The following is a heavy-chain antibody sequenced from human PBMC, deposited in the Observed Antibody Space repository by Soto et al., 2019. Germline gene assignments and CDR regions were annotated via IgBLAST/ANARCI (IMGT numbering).Heavy chain of an antibody. Sequence: PETLSLTCTPCDGSISSSRNYWGWIRQPPGKGLEWIGNIYYSGSTYYNPSLKSRVTISVDTCKNQFSLKLSSVTAADTAVYYCARGLDYVVRWGQGTLVTVS. CDR1: DGSISSSRNY. D-gene: IGHD4-17*01. J-gene: IGHJ4*02. CDR2: IYYSGST. V-gene: IGHV4-39*07. CDR3: ARGLDYVVR.